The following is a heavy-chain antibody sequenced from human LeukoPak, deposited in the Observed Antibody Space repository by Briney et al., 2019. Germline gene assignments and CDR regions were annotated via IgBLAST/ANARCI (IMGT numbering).Heavy chain of an antibody. CDR3: AFLDIYDGSGYYKGYFNY. Sequence: ASVKVSCKVSGYTLTGLSMHWVRQAPGKGLEWKGGFDPEDGETIYAQKFQGRVTMTEDTSTDTAYTELSTLRSEDTAVYYCAFLDIYDGSGYYKGYFNYWGQGTLVTVSS. J-gene: IGHJ4*02. CDR2: FDPEDGET. V-gene: IGHV1-24*01. CDR1: GYTLTGLS. D-gene: IGHD3-22*01.